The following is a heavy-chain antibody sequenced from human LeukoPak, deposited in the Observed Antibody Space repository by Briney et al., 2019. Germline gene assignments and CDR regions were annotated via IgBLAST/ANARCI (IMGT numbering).Heavy chain of an antibody. Sequence: GGSLRLSCAASGFGFSRYWMHWVRQAPGTGLKWVSRIYRDGSTTDYADSVKGRFTISRDNSKNTLFLQMNSLRAEDTAVYYCAGGGFGEAYYYYYYMDVWGKGTTVTVSS. CDR3: AGGGFGEAYYYYYYMDV. J-gene: IGHJ6*03. CDR1: GFGFSRYW. CDR2: IYRDGSTT. D-gene: IGHD3-10*01. V-gene: IGHV3-74*01.